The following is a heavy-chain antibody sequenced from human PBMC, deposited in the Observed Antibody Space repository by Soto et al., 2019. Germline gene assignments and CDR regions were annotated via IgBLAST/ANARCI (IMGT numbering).Heavy chain of an antibody. CDR3: ARDNSGSSTYYMDV. CDR1: GFTFSSYG. Sequence: GSLRLSCAASGFTFSSYGMHWVRQAPGKGLEWVAVIWYDGSNKYYADSVKGRFTISRDNSKNTLYLQMNSLRAEDTAVYYCARDNSGSSTYYMDVWGKGTTVTVSS. J-gene: IGHJ6*03. CDR2: IWYDGSNK. D-gene: IGHD3-10*01. V-gene: IGHV3-33*01.